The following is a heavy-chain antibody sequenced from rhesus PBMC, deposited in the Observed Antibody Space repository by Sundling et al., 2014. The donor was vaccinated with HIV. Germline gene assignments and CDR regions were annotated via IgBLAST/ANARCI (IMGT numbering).Heavy chain of an antibody. J-gene: IGHJ1*01. CDR3: ARNLGYDEYFEF. V-gene: IGHV4-169*01. D-gene: IGHD5-24*01. CDR2: IYGSGSST. CDR1: GASMSRFW. Sequence: QLQLQESGPGLVKPSETLSLTCTVSGASMSRFWWTWIRQFPGKGLEWIGYIYGSGSSTNYNPSLKSRVTLSVDTSKNQLSLKLSSMTAADTAVYYCARNLGYDEYFEFWGQGALVTVSS.